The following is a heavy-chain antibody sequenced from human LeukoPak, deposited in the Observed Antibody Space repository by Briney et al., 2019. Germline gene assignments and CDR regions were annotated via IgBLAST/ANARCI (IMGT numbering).Heavy chain of an antibody. CDR3: ARGVAARRARWFDP. CDR2: MNPNSGNT. J-gene: IGHJ5*02. D-gene: IGHD6-6*01. Sequence: ASVKVSRKASGYTFTSYDINWVRQATGQGLEWMGWMNPNSGNTGYAQKFQGRVTMTRNTSISTAYMELSSLRSEDTAVYYCARGVAARRARWFDPWGQGTLVTVSS. CDR1: GYTFTSYD. V-gene: IGHV1-8*01.